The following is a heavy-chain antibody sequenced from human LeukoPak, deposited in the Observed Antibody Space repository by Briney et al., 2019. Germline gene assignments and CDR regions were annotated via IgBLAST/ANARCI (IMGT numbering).Heavy chain of an antibody. J-gene: IGHJ4*02. Sequence: GASVKVSCKAAGYNFPAYFMHWVRQAPGQGLEWMGRINPNGGDTNYAQKFQGRVTMASDTSISTAYMELNSLMSDDMAVYYCVRVGFTTSWSNFDYWGQGTLVTVSS. CDR3: VRVGFTTSWSNFDY. V-gene: IGHV1-2*06. CDR1: GYNFPAYF. D-gene: IGHD2-2*01. CDR2: INPNGGDT.